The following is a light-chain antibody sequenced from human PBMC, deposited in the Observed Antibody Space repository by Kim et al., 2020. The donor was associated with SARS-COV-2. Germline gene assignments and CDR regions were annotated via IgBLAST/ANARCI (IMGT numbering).Light chain of an antibody. J-gene: IGLJ3*02. V-gene: IGLV4-69*01. CDR2: LNSDGSH. Sequence: QLVLTQSPSASASLGASVKLTCTLSSGHSSYAIAWHQQQPEKGPRYLMKLNSDGSHSKGDGIPDRFSGSSSGAERYLTISSLQSEDEADYYCQTWGTGIPCVFGGGTQLTVL. CDR1: SGHSSYA. CDR3: QTWGTGIPCV.